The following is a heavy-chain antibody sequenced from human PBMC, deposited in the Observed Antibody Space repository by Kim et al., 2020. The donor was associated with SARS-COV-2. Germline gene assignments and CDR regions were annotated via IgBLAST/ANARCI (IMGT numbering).Heavy chain of an antibody. Sequence: GGSLRLSCAASGFTFSSYGMHWVRQAPGKGLEWVAVIWYDGSNKYYADSVKGRFTISRDNSKNTLYLQMNSLRAEDTAVYYCARGGYVWGSFYYYGMDVWGQGTTVTVSS. V-gene: IGHV3-33*01. CDR1: GFTFSSYG. CDR3: ARGGYVWGSFYYYGMDV. CDR2: IWYDGSNK. D-gene: IGHD3-16*01. J-gene: IGHJ6*02.